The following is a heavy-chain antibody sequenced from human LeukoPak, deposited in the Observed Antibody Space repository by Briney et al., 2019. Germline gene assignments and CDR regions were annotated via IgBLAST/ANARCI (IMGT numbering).Heavy chain of an antibody. Sequence: GASVKVSCKASGYTFTGYYMHWVRQAPGQGFEWMGWINPNSGGTNYAQKFQGRVTMTRDTSISTAYMELSRLRSDDTAVYYCARGGYCSGGSCYSMKYNWFDPWGQGTLVTVSS. CDR3: ARGGYCSGGSCYSMKYNWFDP. J-gene: IGHJ5*02. CDR2: INPNSGGT. D-gene: IGHD2-15*01. CDR1: GYTFTGYY. V-gene: IGHV1-2*02.